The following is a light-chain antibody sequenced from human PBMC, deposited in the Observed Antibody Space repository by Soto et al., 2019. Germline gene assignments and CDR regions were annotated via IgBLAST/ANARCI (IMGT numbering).Light chain of an antibody. V-gene: IGLV2-14*03. Sequence: QSALTQPASVSGSPGQSITISCTGSSSDVVYAYVSWYQQHPGKAPKLIIYGVSRRPSGVSDRFSGLKSDKTVSLIISGLQPEDEADYYCGSYTDRTALVFGGGTKLTVL. CDR3: GSYTDRTALV. J-gene: IGLJ2*01. CDR2: GVS. CDR1: SSDVVYAY.